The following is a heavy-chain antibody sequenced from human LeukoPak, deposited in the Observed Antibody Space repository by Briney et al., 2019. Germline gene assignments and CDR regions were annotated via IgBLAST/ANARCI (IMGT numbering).Heavy chain of an antibody. CDR1: GYTFTSYY. D-gene: IGHD3-22*01. Sequence: GASVKVSCKASGYTFTSYYLHWVRQAPGQGLAWMGWINPNSGGTNYAQKFQGRVTMTRDTSISTAYMELSRLRSDDTAEYYCARALYYDSSGYYSSSYYYFQHWGQGTLVTVSS. J-gene: IGHJ1*01. CDR3: ARALYYDSSGYYSSSYYYFQH. V-gene: IGHV1-2*02. CDR2: INPNSGGT.